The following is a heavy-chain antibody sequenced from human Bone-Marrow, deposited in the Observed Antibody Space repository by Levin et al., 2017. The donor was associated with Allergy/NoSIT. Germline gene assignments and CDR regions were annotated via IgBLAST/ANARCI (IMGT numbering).Heavy chain of an antibody. CDR2: IYYSGST. Sequence: SQTLSLTCTVSGGSISSGGYYWSWIRQHPGKGLEWIGYIYYSGSTYYNPSLKSRVTISVDTSKNQFSLKLSSVTAADTAVYYCARGGGIQGYWFDPWGQGTLVTVSS. CDR1: GGSISSGGYY. V-gene: IGHV4-31*03. CDR3: ARGGGIQGYWFDP. J-gene: IGHJ5*02. D-gene: IGHD5-18*01.